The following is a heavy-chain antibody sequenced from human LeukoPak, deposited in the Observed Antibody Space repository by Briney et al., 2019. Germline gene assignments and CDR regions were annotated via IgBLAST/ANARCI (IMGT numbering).Heavy chain of an antibody. J-gene: IGHJ4*02. D-gene: IGHD3-10*01. V-gene: IGHV1-18*04. CDR1: GYTFTSHY. CDR3: ARERWETGELADY. CDR2: ISAYNGNT. Sequence: ASVKVSCKASGYTFTSHYMHWVRQAPGQGLEWMGWISAYNGNTNYAQKLQGRVTMTTDTSTSTAYMELRSLRSDDTAVYYCARERWETGELADYWGQGTLVTVSS.